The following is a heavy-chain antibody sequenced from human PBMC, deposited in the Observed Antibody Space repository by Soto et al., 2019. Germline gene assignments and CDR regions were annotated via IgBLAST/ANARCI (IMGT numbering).Heavy chain of an antibody. Sequence: QVHVVQSGAEVKKPGSSVKVSCKATEGTFSTYTLIWVRQAPGQGLEWMGRIIPMLTVRNSAQKFQDRVTLTADKSTSTAFMELTSLTSDDTAVYYCSIGTWSAETFDVWGQGTMVTVSS. CDR1: EGTFSTYT. J-gene: IGHJ3*01. V-gene: IGHV1-69*02. D-gene: IGHD2-2*01. CDR2: IIPMLTVR. CDR3: SIGTWSAETFDV.